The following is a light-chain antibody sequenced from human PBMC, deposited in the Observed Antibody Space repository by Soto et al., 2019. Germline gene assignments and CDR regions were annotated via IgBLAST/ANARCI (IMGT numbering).Light chain of an antibody. V-gene: IGKV1-17*01. J-gene: IGKJ5*01. CDR1: QGIRND. CDR2: AAS. CDR3: LQHNNYPPLT. Sequence: DIQMTQSPSSLSASVGDRVTITCRASQGIRNDLAWYQQKPGKAPKRLIYAASSLQSGVPSRFSGSGSGTEFTLTIRSLQPEDFATYYCLQHNNYPPLTFGQGTRLELK.